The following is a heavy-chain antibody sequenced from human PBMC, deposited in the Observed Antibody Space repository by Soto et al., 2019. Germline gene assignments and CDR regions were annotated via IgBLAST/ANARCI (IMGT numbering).Heavy chain of an antibody. CDR2: INPSGGST. J-gene: IGHJ4*02. CDR1: GYTFFDSY. D-gene: IGHD6-13*01. Sequence: GASVKVSCKTSGYTFFDSYTLWVRHAPGQGLQWMGIINPSGGSTSYTQKSQSRVTMTMDTSTSTVYMELSSLRSDDTAVGYCARARSWLQSHFDYWGQGTLVTVSS. CDR3: ARARSWLQSHFDY. V-gene: IGHV1-46*01.